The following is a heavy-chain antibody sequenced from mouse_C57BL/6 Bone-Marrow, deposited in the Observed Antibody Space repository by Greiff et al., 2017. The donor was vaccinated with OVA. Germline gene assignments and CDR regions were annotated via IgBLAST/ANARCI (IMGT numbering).Heavy chain of an antibody. J-gene: IGHJ4*01. Sequence: EVKLVESGGGLVQPGGSLKLSCAASGFTFSDYYMYWVRQTPEKRLEWVAYISNGGGSTYYPDTVKGRFTISRDNAKNTLYLQMSRLKSEDTAMYYCARHGLLGDYWGQGTSVTVSS. CDR1: GFTFSDYY. CDR2: ISNGGGST. CDR3: ARHGLLGDY. V-gene: IGHV5-12*01. D-gene: IGHD2-3*01.